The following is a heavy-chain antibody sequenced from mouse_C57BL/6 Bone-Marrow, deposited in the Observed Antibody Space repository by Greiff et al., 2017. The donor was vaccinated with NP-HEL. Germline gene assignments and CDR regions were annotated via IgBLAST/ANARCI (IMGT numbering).Heavy chain of an antibody. D-gene: IGHD1-1*01. CDR1: GFTFSDYY. CDR3: ARHGLLLRCAMDY. J-gene: IGHJ4*01. Sequence: EVQVVESGGGLVQPGGSLKLSCAASGFTFSDYYMYWVRQTPEKRLEWVAYISNGGGSTYYPDTVKGRFTISRDNAKNTLYLQMSRLKSEDTAMYYCARHGLLLRCAMDYWGQVTSVTVSS. CDR2: ISNGGGST. V-gene: IGHV5-12*01.